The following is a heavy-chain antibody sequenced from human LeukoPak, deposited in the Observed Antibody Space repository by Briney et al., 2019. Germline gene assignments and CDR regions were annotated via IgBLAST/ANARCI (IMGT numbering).Heavy chain of an antibody. CDR3: AREDYGGNSPPYFDY. D-gene: IGHD4-23*01. V-gene: IGHV4-59*01. J-gene: IGHJ4*02. CDR1: GGSLSSYY. Sequence: SETLSLTCTVSGGSLSSYYWSWIRQPPGKGLECVGYIYYSGSTNYNPSLKSRVTISVDTSKNQSSLKLSSVTAADTAVYYCAREDYGGNSPPYFDYWGQGTRVTVSS. CDR2: IYYSGST.